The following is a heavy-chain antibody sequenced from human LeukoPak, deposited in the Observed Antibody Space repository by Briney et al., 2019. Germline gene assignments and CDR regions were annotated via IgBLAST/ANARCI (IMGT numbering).Heavy chain of an antibody. CDR3: ARDHGITMVRGPFDP. Sequence: ASVKVSCKASGYTFTSYGITWVRQAPGQGLEWMGCISAYNGNTNYAQRLQGRVTMTTDRSTSTAYMELRSLRSDDTAVYYCARDHGITMVRGPFDPWGQGTLVTVSS. D-gene: IGHD3-10*01. CDR1: GYTFTSYG. V-gene: IGHV1-18*01. J-gene: IGHJ5*02. CDR2: ISAYNGNT.